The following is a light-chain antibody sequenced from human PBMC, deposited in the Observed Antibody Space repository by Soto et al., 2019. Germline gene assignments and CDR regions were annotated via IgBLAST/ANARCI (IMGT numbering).Light chain of an antibody. V-gene: IGKV1-5*01. Sequence: DIQMTQSPSTLSASVGDRVTITCRASESISSWLAWYQQKPGKAPKILIYDASSLDSGVPSRFSGSGSGTEFSLTISSLQPDDFASYYCQQYKSYPWTFGQGTKVDIK. CDR2: DAS. CDR3: QQYKSYPWT. CDR1: ESISSW. J-gene: IGKJ1*01.